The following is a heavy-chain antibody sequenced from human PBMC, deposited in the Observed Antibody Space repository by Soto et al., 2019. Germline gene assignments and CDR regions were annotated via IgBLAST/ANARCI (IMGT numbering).Heavy chain of an antibody. V-gene: IGHV3-23*01. CDR3: AKDAVPYNWKWDWFYS. D-gene: IGHD1-20*01. J-gene: IGHJ5*01. CDR2: IGGLGSDT. Sequence: DVQLLESGGGLVQPGGSLTLSCAASRFRFSDFAMSWVRHAPGKGLEWVSSIGGLGSDTYYSDPVKGRFTISRDNSKSTLYLKMDGLRDEDTAVYYCAKDAVPYNWKWDWFYSWCQGTLVIVS. CDR1: RFRFSDFA.